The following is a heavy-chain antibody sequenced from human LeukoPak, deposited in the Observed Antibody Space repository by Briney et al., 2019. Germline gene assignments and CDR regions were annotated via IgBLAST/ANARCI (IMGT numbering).Heavy chain of an antibody. D-gene: IGHD3-22*01. CDR1: GNYW. CDR2: INSDGSWT. Sequence: GGSLRLSCAASGNYWMHWVRQAPGKGLVWVSHINSDGSWTSYADSVKGRFTISKDNAKNTVYLQMNSLRAEDTAVYYCAKGNDIGGYYYPHFDYWGQGTLVAVSS. J-gene: IGHJ4*02. V-gene: IGHV3-74*01. CDR3: AKGNDIGGYYYPHFDY.